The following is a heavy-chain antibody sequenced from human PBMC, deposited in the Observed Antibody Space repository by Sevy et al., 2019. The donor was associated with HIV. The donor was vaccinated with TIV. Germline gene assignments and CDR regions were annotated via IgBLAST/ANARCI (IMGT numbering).Heavy chain of an antibody. Sequence: GGSRRLSCAASGFTFTYAWMSWVRQAPGKGLEWLGRIKSRSDGGTTDYAAPVKGRFTISRDDSKNTLFLQMNSLKMEDTAVYYCATDPIIVLLMTVGKDVWGQGTTVTVSS. CDR3: ATDPIIVLLMTVGKDV. J-gene: IGHJ6*02. CDR2: IKSRSDGGTT. V-gene: IGHV3-15*01. CDR1: GFTFTYAW. D-gene: IGHD2-8*01.